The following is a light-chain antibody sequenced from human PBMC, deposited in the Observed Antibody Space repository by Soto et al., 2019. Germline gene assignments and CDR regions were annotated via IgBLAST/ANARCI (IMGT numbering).Light chain of an antibody. Sequence: DIQMTQSPSTLSASVGERVTITCRASQSISSWLAWYQQKPGKVPKLLIYDASSLQSGVPSRFSGSGSGTEFTLTISSLQPDDIATYFCQQYNTYPLTFGGGTKVEI. CDR1: QSISSW. V-gene: IGKV1-5*01. J-gene: IGKJ4*01. CDR2: DAS. CDR3: QQYNTYPLT.